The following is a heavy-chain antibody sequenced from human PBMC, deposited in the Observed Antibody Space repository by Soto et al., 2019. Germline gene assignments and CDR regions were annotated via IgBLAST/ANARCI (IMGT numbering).Heavy chain of an antibody. J-gene: IGHJ4*02. Sequence: ASVKVSCKASGYTFTGCYIHCVRQAPGQGLEWMGWINPNSGGTHYAQKFQGRVTMTRDTSTSTAYMELSSLTSDDTAVYYCARHSGYDYVFDYWGQGTLVTVS. CDR3: ARHSGYDYVFDY. CDR1: GYTFTGCY. V-gene: IGHV1-2*02. CDR2: INPNSGGT. D-gene: IGHD5-12*01.